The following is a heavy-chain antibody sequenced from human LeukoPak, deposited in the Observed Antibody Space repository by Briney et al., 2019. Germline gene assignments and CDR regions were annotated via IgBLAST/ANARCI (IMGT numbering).Heavy chain of an antibody. CDR2: IYSSGST. CDR3: ARATPSGAFDI. D-gene: IGHD5-24*01. J-gene: IGHJ3*02. V-gene: IGHV4-59*08. Sequence: PSETLSLTCTVSGGSIRNYYWSWIRQPPGKGLEWIGYIYSSGSTNYNPSLKSRVTISVDTSRNQFSLKLTSVTAADTAVYYCARATPSGAFDIWGQGTMVTVSS. CDR1: GGSIRNYY.